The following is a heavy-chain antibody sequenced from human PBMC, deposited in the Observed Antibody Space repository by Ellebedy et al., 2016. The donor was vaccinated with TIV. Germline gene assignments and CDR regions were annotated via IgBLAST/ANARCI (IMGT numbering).Heavy chain of an antibody. CDR3: ARDPPDYGDYVGEFDY. Sequence: SVKVSCXASGGTFSSYAISWVRQAPGQGLEWMGGIIPIFGTANYAQKFQGRVTITADKSTSTAYMELSSLRSEDTAVYYCARDPPDYGDYVGEFDYWGQGTLVTVSS. CDR2: IIPIFGTA. J-gene: IGHJ4*02. V-gene: IGHV1-69*06. D-gene: IGHD4-17*01. CDR1: GGTFSSYA.